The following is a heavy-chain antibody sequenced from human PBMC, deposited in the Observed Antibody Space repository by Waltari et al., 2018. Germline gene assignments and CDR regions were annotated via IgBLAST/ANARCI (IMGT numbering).Heavy chain of an antibody. Sequence: QVQLVQSGAEVKKPGSSVTVSCKASGGTFSSYTISWVRQAPGQGLEWMGRIIPILGIANYAQKFQGRVTITADKSTSTAYMELSSLRSEDTAVYYCARMHIAQGRDYWGQGTLVTVSS. V-gene: IGHV1-69*02. J-gene: IGHJ4*02. CDR2: IIPILGIA. D-gene: IGHD2-21*01. CDR3: ARMHIAQGRDY. CDR1: GGTFSSYT.